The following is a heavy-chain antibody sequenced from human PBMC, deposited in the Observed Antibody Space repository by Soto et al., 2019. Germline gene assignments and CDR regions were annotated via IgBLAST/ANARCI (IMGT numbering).Heavy chain of an antibody. CDR1: GFRFSTSG. V-gene: IGHV3-33*01. D-gene: IGHD3-16*01. J-gene: IGHJ3*02. CDR3: ARGLTKREGGAFDI. CDR2: VWYDGTGI. Sequence: QVYLVESGGGVGQPGRSLRLSCGASGFRFSTSGMHWVRQAPDKRLEWVATVWYDGTGIDYADSVRGRFTISRDNSKNTIYLQMNSLRVDDTAVYYCARGLTKREGGAFDIWGRGTIVTVSS.